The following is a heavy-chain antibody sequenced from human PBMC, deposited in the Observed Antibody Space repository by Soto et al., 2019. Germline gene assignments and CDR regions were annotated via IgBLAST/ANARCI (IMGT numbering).Heavy chain of an antibody. V-gene: IGHV1-69*13. J-gene: IGHJ6*02. D-gene: IGHD2-2*01. CDR3: ARSQGSSTSLEIYYYYYYGMDV. CDR2: IIPISGTA. Sequence: SVKVSCKASGGTFSSYAISWVRQAPGQRLEWMGGIIPISGTANYAQKFQGRVTITADESTSTAYMELSSLRSEDTAVYYCARSQGSSTSLEIYYYYYYGMDVWGQGTTVTVSS. CDR1: GGTFSSYA.